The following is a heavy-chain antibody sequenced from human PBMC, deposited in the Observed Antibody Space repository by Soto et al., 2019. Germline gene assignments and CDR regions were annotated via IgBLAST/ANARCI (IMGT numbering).Heavy chain of an antibody. CDR3: ARHRGPMVRGVISNWFDP. Sequence: LSLTCTVSGGSISSSSYYWGWIRQPPGKGLEWIGSIYYSGSTYYNPSLKSRVTISVDTSKNQLSLKLSSVTAADTAVYYCARHRGPMVRGVISNWFDPWGQGTLVTVSS. CDR1: GGSISSSSYY. CDR2: IYYSGST. J-gene: IGHJ5*02. D-gene: IGHD3-10*01. V-gene: IGHV4-39*01.